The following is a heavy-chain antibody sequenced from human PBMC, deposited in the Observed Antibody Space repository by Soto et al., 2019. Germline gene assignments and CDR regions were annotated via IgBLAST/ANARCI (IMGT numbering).Heavy chain of an antibody. V-gene: IGHV4-59*08. CDR2: IYYSGST. J-gene: IGHJ2*01. D-gene: IGHD2-15*01. CDR3: ARGLRVGYFAL. CDR1: GGSISSYY. Sequence: QVQLQESGPGLVKPSETLSLTCTVSGGSISSYYWSWIRQPPGKGLEWIGYIYYSGSTNYNPSLRRRVTISVDPSNNQFSLNLSSVTAADTAVYYCARGLRVGYFALWGRGTLVTVSS.